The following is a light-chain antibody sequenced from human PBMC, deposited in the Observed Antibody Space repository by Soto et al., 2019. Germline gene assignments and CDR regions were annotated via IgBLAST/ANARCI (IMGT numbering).Light chain of an antibody. CDR1: SSNIGAGYD. CDR3: QSYDSSLSGSV. J-gene: IGLJ2*01. V-gene: IGLV1-40*01. Sequence: QSVLTQPPSVSGAPGQRVSISCSGSSSNIGAGYDVHWYQQLPGTAPKLLIYGNTNRPSGVTDRFSGSKSGTSASLAITGLQAEDESDYYCQSYDSSLSGSVFGGGTKLTVL. CDR2: GNT.